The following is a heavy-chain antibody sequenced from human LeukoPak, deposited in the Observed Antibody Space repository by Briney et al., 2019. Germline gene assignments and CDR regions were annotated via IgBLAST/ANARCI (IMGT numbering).Heavy chain of an antibody. CDR2: IKQDGSEK. V-gene: IGHV3-7*01. CDR1: GFTFSSYW. CDR3: ARDPGVWGVMPLYYFGY. D-gene: IGHD3-10*01. J-gene: IGHJ4*02. Sequence: GGSLRLSCAASGFTFSSYWMSWVRQAPGKGLEWVANIKQDGSEKYYVDSVKGRFTISRDNAKNSLYLQMNSLRAEDTAVYYCARDPGVWGVMPLYYFGYWGQGTLVTVSS.